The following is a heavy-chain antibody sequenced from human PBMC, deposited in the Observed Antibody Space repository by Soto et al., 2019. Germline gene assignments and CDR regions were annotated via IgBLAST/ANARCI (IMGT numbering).Heavy chain of an antibody. Sequence: QVQLVQSGAEVKKPGSSVKVSCKASGGTFSSYAISWVRQAPVQGLEWMGGIIPIFGTANYAQKFQGRVTITADESTSTAYMELSSLRSEDTAVYYCARVGPLGATSYYYYYGMDVWGQGTTVTVSS. CDR2: IIPIFGTA. CDR3: ARVGPLGATSYYYYYGMDV. J-gene: IGHJ6*02. V-gene: IGHV1-69*01. D-gene: IGHD1-26*01. CDR1: GGTFSSYA.